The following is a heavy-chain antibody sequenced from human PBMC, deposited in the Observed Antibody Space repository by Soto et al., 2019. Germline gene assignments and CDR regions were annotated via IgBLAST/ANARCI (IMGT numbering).Heavy chain of an antibody. J-gene: IGHJ1*01. CDR2: ISSGSDSI. V-gene: IGHV3-21*01. Sequence: WGSLRLSCAASGFIFTSYSMVWVRLAPGKGLEWVASISSGSDSIFYADSVKGRFTVSRDNAKKSLFLQMNNLRAEDTAVYFCARDRSADRFVQYFQHWGQGTQVTVSS. CDR3: ARDRSADRFVQYFQH. CDR1: GFIFTSYS. D-gene: IGHD6-19*01.